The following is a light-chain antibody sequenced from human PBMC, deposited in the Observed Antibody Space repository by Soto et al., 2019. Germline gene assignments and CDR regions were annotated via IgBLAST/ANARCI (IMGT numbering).Light chain of an antibody. Sequence: GDRVTITCRASQSISTWLAWYQQKPGKAPKFLISDASSLQSGVPSRFSGSGSGTEFTLTISSLQPDDFATYYCQQYSTYYTFGQGTKVDIK. CDR1: QSISTW. J-gene: IGKJ2*01. CDR3: QQYSTYYT. V-gene: IGKV1-5*01. CDR2: DAS.